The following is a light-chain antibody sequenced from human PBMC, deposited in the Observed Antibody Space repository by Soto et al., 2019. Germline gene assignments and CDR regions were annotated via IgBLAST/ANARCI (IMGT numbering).Light chain of an antibody. CDR1: QGISNY. CDR2: AAS. Sequence: DIQMTQSPSSLSASVGDRVTITCRASQGISNYVAWYQQKPGKPPKLLIYAASTLQSGVPSRFSGSGSGTDFTLTINSLQPEDVATYSCQKYSSVPVFGHGTKVDI. CDR3: QKYSSVPV. J-gene: IGKJ3*01. V-gene: IGKV1-27*01.